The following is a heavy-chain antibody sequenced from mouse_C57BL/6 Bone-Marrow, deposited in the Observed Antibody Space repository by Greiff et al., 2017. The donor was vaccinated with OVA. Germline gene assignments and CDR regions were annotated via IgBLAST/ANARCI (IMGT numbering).Heavy chain of an antibody. V-gene: IGHV1-81*01. CDR1: GYTFTSYG. J-gene: IGHJ1*03. D-gene: IGHD1-1*01. Sequence: VQLQQSGAELARPGASVKLSCKASGYTFTSYGISWVKQRTGQGLEWIGEIYPRSGNTYYNEKFKGKATLTADKSSSTAYMELRSLTSEDSAVYFCATTVVPNWYFDVWGTGTTVTVSS. CDR2: IYPRSGNT. CDR3: ATTVVPNWYFDV.